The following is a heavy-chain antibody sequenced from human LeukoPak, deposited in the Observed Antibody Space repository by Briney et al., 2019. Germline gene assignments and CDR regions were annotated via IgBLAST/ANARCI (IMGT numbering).Heavy chain of an antibody. V-gene: IGHV3-21*01. Sequence: PGGSLRLSCAASGFTFSSYSMNWVRQAPGKGLEWVSSISGSNSYIYYADSMKGRFTISRDNAKNSLYLQMNSLRAEDTAVYYCARDGQGIAVAFDYWGQGTLVTVSS. J-gene: IGHJ4*02. D-gene: IGHD6-19*01. CDR2: ISGSNSYI. CDR3: ARDGQGIAVAFDY. CDR1: GFTFSSYS.